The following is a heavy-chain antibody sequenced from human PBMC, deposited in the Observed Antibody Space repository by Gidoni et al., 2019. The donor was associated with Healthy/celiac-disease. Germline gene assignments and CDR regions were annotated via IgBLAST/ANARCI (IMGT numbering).Heavy chain of an antibody. J-gene: IGHJ4*02. CDR1: GFTLSSYA. CDR2: ISYDGSNK. D-gene: IGHD6-6*01. V-gene: IGHV3-30-3*01. CDR3: ARDLSSSSARFDY. Sequence: QVQLVESGGGVVQPGRSLRLSCAASGFTLSSYAMHGVSQAPGKGLEWVAVISYDGSNKYYADSVKGRFTISRDNSKNTLYLQMNSLRAEDTAVYYCARDLSSSSARFDYWGQGTLVTVSS.